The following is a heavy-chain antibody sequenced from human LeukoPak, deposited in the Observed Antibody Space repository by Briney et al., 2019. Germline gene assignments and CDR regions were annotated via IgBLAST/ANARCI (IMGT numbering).Heavy chain of an antibody. J-gene: IGHJ4*02. CDR2: IYSGGST. V-gene: IGHV3-53*01. CDR1: GFTVSSNY. D-gene: IGHD3-22*01. CDR3: AKCPPYYYDSSPVN. Sequence: GGSLRLSCAASGFTVSSNYMSWVRQAPGKGLEWVSVIYSGGSTYYADSVKGRFTISRDNSKNTLYLQMNSLRAEDTAVYYCAKCPPYYYDSSPVNWGQGTLVTVSS.